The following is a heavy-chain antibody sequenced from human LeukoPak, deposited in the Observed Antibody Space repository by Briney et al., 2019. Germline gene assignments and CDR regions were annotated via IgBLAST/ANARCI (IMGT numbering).Heavy chain of an antibody. CDR3: ARESTVAGTIFDF. J-gene: IGHJ4*02. Sequence: GGSLRLSCAASGFTFTTNWMSWVRQTPGKGLEWVANIKEDGSKIYYVDSVRGRFTISRDDAKNSLYLQMDSLRAEDTAVYYCARESTVAGTIFDFWGQGTLVTVSS. CDR1: GFTFTTNW. V-gene: IGHV3-7*04. CDR2: IKEDGSKI. D-gene: IGHD6-19*01.